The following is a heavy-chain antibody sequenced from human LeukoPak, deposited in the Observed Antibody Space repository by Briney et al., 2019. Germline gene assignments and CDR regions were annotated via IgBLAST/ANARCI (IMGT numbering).Heavy chain of an antibody. D-gene: IGHD3-16*02. J-gene: IGHJ4*02. V-gene: IGHV3-30*04. Sequence: GGSLRLSCAASGFTFSSYAMHWVRQAPGKGLEWVAVISYDGSNKYYADSVKGRFTISRDNSKNTLYLQMNSLRAEDTAVYYCARGPGEFSHYFDYWGQGTLVTVSS. CDR3: ARGPGEFSHYFDY. CDR2: ISYDGSNK. CDR1: GFTFSSYA.